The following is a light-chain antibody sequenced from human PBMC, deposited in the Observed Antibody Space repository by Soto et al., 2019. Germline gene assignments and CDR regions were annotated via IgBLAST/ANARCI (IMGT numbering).Light chain of an antibody. CDR3: QQRSSWALLT. CDR2: DAS. Sequence: EIVLTQSPATLSLSPGERATLSCRASQSVTNYLAWFQQKPGQAPRLLIYDASNRATGIPARSSGSGSGTDFTLIISSLEPEDFAVYYCQQRSSWALLTFGGGTKVEI. CDR1: QSVTNY. J-gene: IGKJ4*01. V-gene: IGKV3-11*01.